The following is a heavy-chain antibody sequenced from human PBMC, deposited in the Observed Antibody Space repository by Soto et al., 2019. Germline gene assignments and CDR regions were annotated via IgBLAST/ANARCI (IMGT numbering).Heavy chain of an antibody. CDR3: ARDCRCSGGSLRPAFDI. V-gene: IGHV3-11*01. D-gene: IGHD2-15*01. Sequence: GGSLRLSCAASGFTFSDYYMSWIRQAPGKWLEWVSYISSSGSTIYYADSVKGRFTISRDNAKNSLYLQMNSLRAEDTAVYYCARDCRCSGGSLRPAFDIWGQGTMVTVSS. CDR1: GFTFSDYY. J-gene: IGHJ3*02. CDR2: ISSSGSTI.